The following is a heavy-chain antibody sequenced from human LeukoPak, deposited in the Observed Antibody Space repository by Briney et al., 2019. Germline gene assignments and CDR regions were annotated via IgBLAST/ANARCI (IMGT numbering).Heavy chain of an antibody. Sequence: NPGGSLRLSCAASGFTFSSYSMNWVRQAPGKGLEWVSSISSSSSYIYYADSVKGRFTISRDNAKNSLYLQMNSLRAEDTAVYYCASHVYYYDSSGYWRAFDIWGQGTMVTVSS. CDR2: ISSSSSYI. CDR3: ASHVYYYDSSGYWRAFDI. V-gene: IGHV3-21*01. CDR1: GFTFSSYS. D-gene: IGHD3-22*01. J-gene: IGHJ3*02.